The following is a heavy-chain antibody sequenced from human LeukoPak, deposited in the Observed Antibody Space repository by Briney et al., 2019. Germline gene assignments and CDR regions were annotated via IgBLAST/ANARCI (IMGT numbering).Heavy chain of an antibody. Sequence: PGRSLRLSCAASGFTFDNYAMHWVRQAPGKGLEWVSGISWNSGSIGYADSVKGRFTISRDNSKNTLYLQMNSLRAEDTAVYYCAKDKGWFGESYYFDYWGQGTLVTVSS. CDR2: ISWNSGSI. CDR1: GFTFDNYA. D-gene: IGHD3-10*01. V-gene: IGHV3-9*01. J-gene: IGHJ4*02. CDR3: AKDKGWFGESYYFDY.